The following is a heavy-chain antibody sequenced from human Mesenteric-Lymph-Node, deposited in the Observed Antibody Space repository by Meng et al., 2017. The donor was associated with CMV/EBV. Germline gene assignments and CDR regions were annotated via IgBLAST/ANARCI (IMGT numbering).Heavy chain of an antibody. D-gene: IGHD2-21*01. CDR2: INPKSGDT. Sequence: ASVKVSCKASGYSFTGYYIHWVRQAPGQGLEWMGWINPKSGDTKYAQKLQGRVTMTRDTSISTAYMEVGSLRSDETAVYYCALLGDQDYWGQGTLVTVSS. CDR3: ALLGDQDY. V-gene: IGHV1-2*02. CDR1: GYSFTGYY. J-gene: IGHJ4*02.